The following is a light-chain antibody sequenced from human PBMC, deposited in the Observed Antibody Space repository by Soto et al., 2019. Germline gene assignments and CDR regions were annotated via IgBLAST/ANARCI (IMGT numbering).Light chain of an antibody. CDR1: SSNIGSNS. CDR2: SNN. J-gene: IGLJ1*01. V-gene: IGLV1-44*01. Sequence: QLVLTQPPSASGTPGQRVTISCSGSSSNIGSNSVNWYQQLPGAAPKLLIYSNNQRPSGVPDRFSGSKSGTLASLAISGLQSEDEADYYCAAWDDSLNGREVFGTGTKLTVL. CDR3: AAWDDSLNGREV.